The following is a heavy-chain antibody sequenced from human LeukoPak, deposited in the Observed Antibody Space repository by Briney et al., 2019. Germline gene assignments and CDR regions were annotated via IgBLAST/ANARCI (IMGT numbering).Heavy chain of an antibody. Sequence: ASVKVSCKVSGYSFTSYGVSWVRQAPGQGLEWMGWISAYNGNTNYAQKLQGRVTMTTDTSTSTAYMELRSLRSDDTAVYYCARDGYCSSTSCYTDDYWGQGTLVTVSS. CDR3: ARDGYCSSTSCYTDDY. D-gene: IGHD2-2*02. V-gene: IGHV1-18*01. CDR1: GYSFTSYG. CDR2: ISAYNGNT. J-gene: IGHJ4*02.